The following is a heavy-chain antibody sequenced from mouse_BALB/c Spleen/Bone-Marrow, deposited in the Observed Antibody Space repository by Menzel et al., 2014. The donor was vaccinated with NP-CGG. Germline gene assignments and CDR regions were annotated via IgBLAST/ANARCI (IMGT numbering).Heavy chain of an antibody. J-gene: IGHJ3*01. CDR3: ARNDDYERFAY. V-gene: IGHV2-2*02. CDR1: GFSLTSYG. D-gene: IGHD2-4*01. CDR2: IWSGGST. Sequence: QVRLQQSGPGLVQPSQSLSITCTVSGFSLTSYGVHWVRQSPGKGLEWLGVIWSGGSTDYNTAFISRLSISKANSKSQVFFKMNSLQANDTAIYYCARNDDYERFAYWGQGTLVTVSA.